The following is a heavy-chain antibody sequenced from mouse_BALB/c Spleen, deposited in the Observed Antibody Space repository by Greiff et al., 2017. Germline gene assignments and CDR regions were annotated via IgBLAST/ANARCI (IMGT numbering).Heavy chain of an antibody. CDR3: APITTVVEGYYAMDY. CDR2: IYPGDGDT. Sequence: QVQLQQSGAELARPGASVKLSCKASGYTFTSYWMQWVKQRPGQGLEWIGAIYPGDGDTRYTQKFKGKATLTADKSSSTAYMQLSSLASEDSAVYYCAPITTVVEGYYAMDYWGQGTSVTVSS. V-gene: IGHV1-87*01. D-gene: IGHD1-1*01. J-gene: IGHJ4*01. CDR1: GYTFTSYW.